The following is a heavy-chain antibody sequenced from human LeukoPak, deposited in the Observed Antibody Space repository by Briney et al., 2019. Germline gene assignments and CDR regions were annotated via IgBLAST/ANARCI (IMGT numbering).Heavy chain of an antibody. D-gene: IGHD3-9*01. Sequence: GGSLRLSCAASGFTFSSYGMHWVRQAPGKGLEWVAFIRYDGSNKYYADSVRGRFTISRDNSKNTLYLQMNSLRAEDTAVYYCAKGPNYDILTGWRKTYNAFDIWGHGTMVTVSS. CDR3: AKGPNYDILTGWRKTYNAFDI. CDR1: GFTFSSYG. CDR2: IRYDGSNK. J-gene: IGHJ3*02. V-gene: IGHV3-30*02.